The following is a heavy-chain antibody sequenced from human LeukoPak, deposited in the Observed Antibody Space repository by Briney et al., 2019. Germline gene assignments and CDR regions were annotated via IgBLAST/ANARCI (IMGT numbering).Heavy chain of an antibody. CDR2: LYYSGST. Sequence: PSETLSLTCTVSGSSISSASYFWGWIRQPPGKGLERIGTLYYSGSTYYSASLKSRVTMSGDTSRNQFSLRLSSVNAADTAVYYCAKAGVRYSDSSALYAFDFWGPGTMVTVSS. CDR3: AKAGVRYSDSSALYAFDF. V-gene: IGHV4-39*01. CDR1: GSSISSASYF. D-gene: IGHD3-22*01. J-gene: IGHJ3*01.